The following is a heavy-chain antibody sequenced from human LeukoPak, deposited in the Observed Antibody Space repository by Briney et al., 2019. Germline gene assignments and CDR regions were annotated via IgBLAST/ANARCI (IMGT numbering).Heavy chain of an antibody. CDR3: ASLYSSRRY. CDR2: IWYDGSNK. D-gene: IGHD6-13*01. Sequence: GGSLRLSCAASGFTFSSYGMHWVRQAPGKGLEWVAVIWYDGSNKYYADSVKGRFTISRDNSKNTLYLQMNSLKAEDTAVYYCASLYSSRRYWGQGTLVTVSS. V-gene: IGHV3-33*01. J-gene: IGHJ4*02. CDR1: GFTFSSYG.